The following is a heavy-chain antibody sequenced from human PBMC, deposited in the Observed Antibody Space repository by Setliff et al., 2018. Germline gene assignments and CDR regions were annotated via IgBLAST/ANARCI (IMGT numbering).Heavy chain of an antibody. CDR3: ARRRSSGWTNNWFDP. J-gene: IGHJ5*02. V-gene: IGHV4-59*04. CDR1: GGSINNYY. D-gene: IGHD6-19*01. CDR2: TSYSGTT. Sequence: SETLSLTCTVSGGSINNYYWSWIRQSPGKGLEWIGSTSYSGTTYSNSSLKSRVAISVDTSKNQFSLRLSSVTAADTAVYYCARRRSSGWTNNWFDPWGQGTLVTVSS.